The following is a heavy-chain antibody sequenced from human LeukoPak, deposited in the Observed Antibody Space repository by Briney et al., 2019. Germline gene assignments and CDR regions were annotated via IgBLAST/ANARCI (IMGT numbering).Heavy chain of an antibody. J-gene: IGHJ4*02. D-gene: IGHD3-16*01. CDR1: GFTFSTYG. Sequence: GGSLRLSCAASGFTFSTYGMHWVRQAPGKGLEWVAFIRYDGSDKFYADSVKGRFTLSRDNSKNTLYLQMNSLRAEDTAVYYCAKDLRGGGRFFDYWGQGSMVTVSS. CDR3: AKDLRGGGRFFDY. CDR2: IRYDGSDK. V-gene: IGHV3-30*02.